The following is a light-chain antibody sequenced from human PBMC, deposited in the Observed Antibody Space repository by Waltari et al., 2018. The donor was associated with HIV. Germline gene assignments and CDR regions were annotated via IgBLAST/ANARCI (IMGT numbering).Light chain of an antibody. Sequence: DIVMTQSPESLAVSLGERATNQCKSSQSVFYSSNNKNYLSWYQQKPGQPPKLIIYWASSRQSGVPDRFSGSGSGTDFTLTISSLQAEDVAVYFCQQTYTIPPTFGGGTKVEIK. J-gene: IGKJ4*01. CDR3: QQTYTIPPT. V-gene: IGKV4-1*01. CDR1: QSVFYSSNNKNY. CDR2: WAS.